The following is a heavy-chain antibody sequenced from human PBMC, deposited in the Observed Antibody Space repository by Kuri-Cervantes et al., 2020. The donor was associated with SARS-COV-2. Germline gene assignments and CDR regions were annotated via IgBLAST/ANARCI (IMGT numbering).Heavy chain of an antibody. CDR1: GFTFSNAW. J-gene: IGHJ2*01. CDR3: ARERREDYSNYGWYFDL. CDR2: IKSKTDGGTT. D-gene: IGHD4-11*01. V-gene: IGHV3-15*01. Sequence: GESLKISCAASGFTFSNAWMSWVRQAPGKGLEWVGRIKSKTDGGTTDYAAPVKGRFTISRDDSKNTLYLQMNSLRAEDTAVYYCARERREDYSNYGWYFDLWGRGTLVTVSS.